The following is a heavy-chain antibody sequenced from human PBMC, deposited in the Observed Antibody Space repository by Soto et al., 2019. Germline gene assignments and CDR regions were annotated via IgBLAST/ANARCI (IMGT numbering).Heavy chain of an antibody. V-gene: IGHV3-53*01. CDR2: ICSDDNT. Sequence: GGSLRLSCAASGFTVSSNYMNWVRQAPGKGLEWIALICSDDNTYYADSVMGRFTISRHNSKNMLFLQMNSLRVEDTAIYFFAKDLDSTTYFIDKGRWGQVTPLTVSS. D-gene: IGHD3-22*01. J-gene: IGHJ4*02. CDR3: AKDLDSTTYFIDKGR. CDR1: GFTVSSNY.